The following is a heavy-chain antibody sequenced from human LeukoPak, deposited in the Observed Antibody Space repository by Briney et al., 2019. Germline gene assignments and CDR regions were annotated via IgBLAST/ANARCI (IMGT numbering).Heavy chain of an antibody. CDR2: ISGSGGST. V-gene: IGHV3-23*01. CDR1: GFTFSSYA. CDR3: ARVRSVGGNPHAFNI. D-gene: IGHD4-23*01. Sequence: GGSLRLSCAASGFTFSSYAMSWVRQAPGKGLEWVSAISGSGGSTYYADSAKGRFTISRDNAKNSLYLQMNSLRVEDTALYYCARVRSVGGNPHAFNIWGQGTMVTVSS. J-gene: IGHJ3*02.